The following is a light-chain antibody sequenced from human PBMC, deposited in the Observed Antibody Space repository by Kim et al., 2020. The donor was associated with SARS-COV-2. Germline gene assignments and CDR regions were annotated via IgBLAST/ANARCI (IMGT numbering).Light chain of an antibody. J-gene: IGKJ1*01. CDR2: GAS. CDR1: QSVSSN. V-gene: IGKV3-15*01. Sequence: EIVMTQSPATLSVSPGERATLSCRASQSVSSNLAWYQQKPGQAPRLLIYGASTRATGFPARFSGNGSGTEFTLTISSLQSEDFAVYYCQQFNNWPPTFGQGTKVDIK. CDR3: QQFNNWPPT.